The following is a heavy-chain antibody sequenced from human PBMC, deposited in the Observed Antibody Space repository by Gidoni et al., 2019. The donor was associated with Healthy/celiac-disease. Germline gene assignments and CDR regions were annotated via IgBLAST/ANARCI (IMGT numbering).Heavy chain of an antibody. CDR3: AKGGYSESYPEYFQH. CDR1: GFPFGSYG. Sequence: QVQLVESGGGVVQPGRSLRLSSAASGFPFGSYGMHWVRQAPGKGLEWVAVISYDGSNKYYADSVKGRFTISRDNSKNTLYLQMNSLRAEDTAVYYCAKGGYSESYPEYFQHWGQGTLVTVSS. J-gene: IGHJ1*01. CDR2: ISYDGSNK. V-gene: IGHV3-30*18. D-gene: IGHD1-26*01.